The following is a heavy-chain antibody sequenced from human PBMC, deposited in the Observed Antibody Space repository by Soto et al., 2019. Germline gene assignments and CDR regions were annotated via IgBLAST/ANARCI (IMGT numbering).Heavy chain of an antibody. CDR3: ARWGYYGSGSYYPGAYYYYMDV. D-gene: IGHD3-10*01. CDR1: GFTFSSYS. J-gene: IGHJ6*03. Sequence: PGGSLRLSCAASGFTFSSYSMNWVRQAPGKGLEWVSSISSSSSYIYYADSVKGRFTISRDNAKNSLYLQMNSLRAEDTAVYYCARWGYYGSGSYYPGAYYYYMDVWGKGTTVTVSS. CDR2: ISSSSSYI. V-gene: IGHV3-21*01.